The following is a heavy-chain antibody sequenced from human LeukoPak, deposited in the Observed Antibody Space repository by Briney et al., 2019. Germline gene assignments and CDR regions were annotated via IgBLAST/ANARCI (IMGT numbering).Heavy chain of an antibody. CDR1: GGTFSSYA. J-gene: IGHJ6*03. V-gene: IGHV1-46*01. Sequence: GASVKVSCKASGGTFSSYAISWVRQAPGQGLEWMGIINPSGGSTSYAQKFQGRVTMTRDMSTSTVYMELSSLRSEDTAVYYCARDQVEKVYYYDSSGPSYYYYMDVWGKGTTVTVSS. CDR3: ARDQVEKVYYYDSSGPSYYYYMDV. D-gene: IGHD3-22*01. CDR2: INPSGGST.